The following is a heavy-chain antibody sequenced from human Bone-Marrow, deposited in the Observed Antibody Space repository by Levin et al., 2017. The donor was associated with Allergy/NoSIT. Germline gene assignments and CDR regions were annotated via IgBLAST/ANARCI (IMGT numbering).Heavy chain of an antibody. V-gene: IGHV3-21*01. CDR2: IYSDSSHI. CDR1: GFSFSSYR. CDR3: ARDAPYDLHHVDV. J-gene: IGHJ3*01. D-gene: IGHD3/OR15-3a*01. Sequence: GGSLRLSCAASGFSFSSYRMNWIRQAPGKGLEWVSSIYSDSSHIYYADSVKGRFTIARDDAKSSLYLQMNSLRAEDTAVYYCARDAPYDLHHVDVWGQGTMVTVSS.